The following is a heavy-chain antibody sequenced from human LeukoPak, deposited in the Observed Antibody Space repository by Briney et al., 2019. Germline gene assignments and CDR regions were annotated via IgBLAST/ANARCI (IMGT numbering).Heavy chain of an antibody. V-gene: IGHV1-2*02. CDR2: INPNSGGT. Sequence: GASVKVSCKASGYAFTGYYMHWVRQAPGQGLEWMGWINPNSGGTNYAQKFQGRVTMTRDTSISTAYMELSRLRSDDTAVYYCARVGEVIWWLPTDPNFIFDYWGQGTLVTVSS. CDR1: GYAFTGYY. D-gene: IGHD5-12*01. J-gene: IGHJ4*02. CDR3: ARVGEVIWWLPTDPNFIFDY.